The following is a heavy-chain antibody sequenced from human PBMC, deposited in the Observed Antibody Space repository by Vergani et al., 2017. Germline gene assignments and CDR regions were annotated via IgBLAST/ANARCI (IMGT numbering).Heavy chain of an antibody. CDR2: ISWNSGSI. V-gene: IGHV3-9*01. Sequence: EVQLLESGGGLVQPGGSLRLSCAASGFTFSSYAMSWVRQAPGKGLEWVSAISWNSGSIGYADSVKGRFTISRDNAKNSLYLQMNSLRAEDTALYYCAKAKLSYYDFWSGLPHMDVWGKGTTVTVSS. D-gene: IGHD3-3*01. CDR3: AKAKLSYYDFWSGLPHMDV. J-gene: IGHJ6*03. CDR1: GFTFSSYA.